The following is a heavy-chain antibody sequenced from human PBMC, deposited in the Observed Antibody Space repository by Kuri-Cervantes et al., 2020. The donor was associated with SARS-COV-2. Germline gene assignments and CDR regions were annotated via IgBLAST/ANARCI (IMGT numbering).Heavy chain of an antibody. CDR2: IIPILGIA. D-gene: IGHD5-12*01. J-gene: IGHJ4*02. CDR1: GGTFSSYT. V-gene: IGHV1-69*02. CDR3: ARASSGYDLDIDY. Sequence: SVKVSCKASGGTFSSYTISWVRQAPGQGLEWMGRIIPILGIANYAQKFQGRVTITADNSTSTAYMELSSLKSEDTAVYYCARASSGYDLDIDYWGQGTLVTVSS.